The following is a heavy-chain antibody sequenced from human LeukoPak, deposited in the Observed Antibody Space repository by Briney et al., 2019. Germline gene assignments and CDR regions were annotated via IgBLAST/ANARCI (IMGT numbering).Heavy chain of an antibody. CDR3: AHSKAVAGLNNFDY. J-gene: IGHJ4*02. CDR2: SYWDDDK. V-gene: IGHV2-5*02. Sequence: SGPTLVKPTQTLTLTCTFSGFSLSTSGVGVGWIRQPPGKALEWLALSYWDDDKRYSPSLKSRLTITKDTSKNQVVLTMTNMDPVDTAAYYCAHSKAVAGLNNFDYWGQGTLVTVSS. CDR1: GFSLSTSGVG. D-gene: IGHD6-19*01.